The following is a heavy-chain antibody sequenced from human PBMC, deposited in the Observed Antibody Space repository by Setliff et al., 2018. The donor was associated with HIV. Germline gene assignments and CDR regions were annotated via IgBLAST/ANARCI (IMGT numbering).Heavy chain of an antibody. J-gene: IGHJ4*02. CDR2: IGTYSGNT. CDR1: GYNLTNYG. V-gene: IGHV1-18*01. CDR3: AREKYGDKFDY. D-gene: IGHD2-8*01. Sequence: ASEKVSCKASGYNLTNYGIGWVRQAPGQGLEYLGWIGTYSGNTDYAQSVQGRVTMIRDTSTGTVYMDLRSLRSDETAMYYCAREKYGDKFDYWGQGTLVTVPQ.